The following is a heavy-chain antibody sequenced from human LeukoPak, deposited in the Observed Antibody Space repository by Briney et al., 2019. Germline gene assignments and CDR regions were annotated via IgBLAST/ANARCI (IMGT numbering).Heavy chain of an antibody. CDR2: ISSSSSTI. CDR1: GFTFSSYS. CDR3: ARLDSGSYYWDHAFDI. V-gene: IGHV3-48*01. J-gene: IGHJ3*02. D-gene: IGHD1-26*01. Sequence: GGSLRLSCAASGFTFSSYSMNWVRQAPGKGLEWVSYISSSSSTIYYADSVKGRFTISRDNAKNPLYLQMNSLRAEDTAVYYCARLDSGSYYWDHAFDIWGQGTMVTVSS.